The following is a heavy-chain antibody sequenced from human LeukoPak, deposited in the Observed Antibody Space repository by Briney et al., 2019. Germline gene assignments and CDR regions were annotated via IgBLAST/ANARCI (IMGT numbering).Heavy chain of an antibody. V-gene: IGHV1-8*02. CDR1: GGTFSSYA. Sequence: ASVKVSCKASGGTFSSYAISWVRQATGQGLEWMGWMNPNSGNTGYAQKFQGRVTMTRNTSISTAYMELSSLRSEDTAVYYCARIGPAATLFDYWGQGTLVTVSS. D-gene: IGHD2-2*01. CDR3: ARIGPAATLFDY. J-gene: IGHJ4*02. CDR2: MNPNSGNT.